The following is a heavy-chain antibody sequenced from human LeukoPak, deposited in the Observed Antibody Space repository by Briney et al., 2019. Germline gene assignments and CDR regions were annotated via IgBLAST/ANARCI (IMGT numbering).Heavy chain of an antibody. CDR3: ARRALWGSGDY. Sequence: GSLRLSCAASGFTFSSYWMSWIRQPAGKGLEWIGRIYTSGSTNYNPSLKSRVTISVDTSKNQFSLKLSSVTAADTAVYYCARRALWGSGDYWGQGTLVTVSS. CDR1: GFTFSSYW. D-gene: IGHD7-27*01. J-gene: IGHJ4*02. CDR2: IYTSGST. V-gene: IGHV4-4*07.